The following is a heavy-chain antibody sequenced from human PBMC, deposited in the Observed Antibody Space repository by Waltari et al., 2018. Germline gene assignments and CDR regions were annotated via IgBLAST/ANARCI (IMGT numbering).Heavy chain of an antibody. V-gene: IGHV4-39*07. CDR2: IYDSGST. CDR3: ATEKSYGDWGGWFDP. J-gene: IGHJ5*02. Sequence: QLQLQESGPGLVKPSETLSLTCTVSGGSISSSSYYWGWIRQPPGKGLEWIGSIYDSGSTHHNPALKSRVTISVDTSKNQFSLKLSSVTAADTAVYYCATEKSYGDWGGWFDPWGQGTLVTVSS. D-gene: IGHD4-17*01. CDR1: GGSISSSSYY.